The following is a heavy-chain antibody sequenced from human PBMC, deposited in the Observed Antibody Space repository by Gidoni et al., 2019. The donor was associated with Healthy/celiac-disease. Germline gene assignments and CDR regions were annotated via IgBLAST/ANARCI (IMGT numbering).Heavy chain of an antibody. D-gene: IGHD3-3*01. CDR2: IYPSGST. V-gene: IGHV4-30-2*01. Sequence: QLQLQESGSGLVKPSQTLSLTCAVSGGSISRGGYSWSWIRHPPGKGLEWIGYIYPSGSTYYNPSLKSRVTISVDRSKNQFSLKLSSVTAADTAVYYCARVSSDYDFWSGSPRHFDYWGQGTLVTASS. CDR1: GGSISRGGYS. J-gene: IGHJ4*02. CDR3: ARVSSDYDFWSGSPRHFDY.